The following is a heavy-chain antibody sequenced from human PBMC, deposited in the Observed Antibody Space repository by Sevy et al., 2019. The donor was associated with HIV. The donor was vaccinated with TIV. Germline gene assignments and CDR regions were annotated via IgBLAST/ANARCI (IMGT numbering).Heavy chain of an antibody. CDR1: GYTLTQFS. J-gene: IGHJ4*02. CDR2: FDPEDGDPEDGKT. D-gene: IGHD3-22*01. Sequence: ASVKVSCKVSGYTLTQFSMHWVRQAPGKGLEWMTTFDPEDGDPEDGKTIYAQKFLGSVTMTEDTSTETAYMELSSLRTDDTAVYYCATTKDYYDSSGYPFDYWGQGTLVTVSS. V-gene: IGHV1-24*01. CDR3: ATTKDYYDSSGYPFDY.